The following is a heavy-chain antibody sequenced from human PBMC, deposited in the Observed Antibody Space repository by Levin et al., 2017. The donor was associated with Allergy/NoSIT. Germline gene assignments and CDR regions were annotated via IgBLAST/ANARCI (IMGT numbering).Heavy chain of an antibody. CDR1: GYTFTSHG. Sequence: ASVKVSCKASGYTFTSHGISWVRQAPGQGIQWLGWISGYNGRTHYAERFQGRVTITADESTSTAYMELSSLRSEDTAVYYCARDQGAAAGPIFDYWGQGTLVTVSS. CDR3: ARDQGAAAGPIFDY. D-gene: IGHD6-13*01. CDR2: ISGYNGRT. V-gene: IGHV1-18*01. J-gene: IGHJ4*02.